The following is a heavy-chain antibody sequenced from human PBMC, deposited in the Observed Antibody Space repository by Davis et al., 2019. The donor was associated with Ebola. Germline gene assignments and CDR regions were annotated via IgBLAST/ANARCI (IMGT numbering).Heavy chain of an antibody. J-gene: IGHJ4*02. CDR2: INTDGSTT. CDR1: GFTFRSYW. D-gene: IGHD2-15*01. V-gene: IGHV3-74*01. Sequence: PGGSLRLSCAVSGFTFRSYWMHWVRQVPGEGPVWVSRINTDGSTTTYADSVKGRFTISRDNAKNTLYLQMNSLRAEDTAVYYCARGSDGSGGSYRSSYFDYWGQGTLVTVSS. CDR3: ARGSDGSGGSYRSSYFDY.